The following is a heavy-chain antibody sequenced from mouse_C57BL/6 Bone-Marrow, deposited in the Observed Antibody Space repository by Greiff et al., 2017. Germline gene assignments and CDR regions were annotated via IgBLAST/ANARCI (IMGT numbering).Heavy chain of an antibody. CDR1: GYTFTSYW. J-gene: IGHJ2*01. CDR3: ARGPLWY. D-gene: IGHD6-1*01. CDR2: IYPGSGST. Sequence: VQLQQPGAELVKPGASVKMSCKASGYTFTSYWITWVKQRPGQGLEWIGDIYPGSGSTNYNEKFKSKATLTVDTSSSTAYMQRSRLTSEDSAVYYGARGPLWYWGQGTTVTVSA. V-gene: IGHV1-55*01.